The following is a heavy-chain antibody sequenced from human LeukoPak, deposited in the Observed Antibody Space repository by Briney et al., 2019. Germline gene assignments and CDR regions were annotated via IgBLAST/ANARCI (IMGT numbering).Heavy chain of an antibody. D-gene: IGHD4-11*01. V-gene: IGHV1-69*04. J-gene: IGHJ4*02. CDR3: ARWYNDYSKESRKYYFDY. CDR1: GGTFSSYA. CDR2: VIPILGIA. Sequence: SSVKVSCKASGGTFSSYAISWVRQAPGRGLEWMGRVIPILGIANYAQKFQGRVTITADKSTSTAYMELSSLRSEDTAVYYCARWYNDYSKESRKYYFDYWGQGTLVTVSS.